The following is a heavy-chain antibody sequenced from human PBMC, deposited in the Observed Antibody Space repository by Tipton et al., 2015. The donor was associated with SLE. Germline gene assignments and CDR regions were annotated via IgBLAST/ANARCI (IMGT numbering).Heavy chain of an antibody. J-gene: IGHJ4*02. D-gene: IGHD3-10*01. CDR3: ARGGQYYDSGSPVPDY. CDR2: KYYSGNT. Sequence: TLSLTCSVSNGSIGSDYWTWIRQPPGKGLEWIGYKYYSGNTYYSPSLRSRLTISIDTSKNQFSLKLTSVTVADTAVYYCARGGQYYDSGSPVPDYWGQGTLVAVSS. V-gene: IGHV4-59*12. CDR1: NGSIGSDY.